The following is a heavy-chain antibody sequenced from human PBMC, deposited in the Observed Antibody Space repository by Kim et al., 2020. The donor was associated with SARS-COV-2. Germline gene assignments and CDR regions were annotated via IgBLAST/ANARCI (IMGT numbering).Heavy chain of an antibody. CDR2: ISQSGRDT. D-gene: IGHD1-1*01. Sequence: GGSLRLSCAASGLTFSDFFMSWVRQAPGKGLEWLSYISQSGRDTNYADSVKGRFTISRDNSRNSLYLQMNSLRDEHTAMYYCARGHLEFVYWGQGTLVT. CDR3: ARGHLEFVY. V-gene: IGHV3-11*03. J-gene: IGHJ4*02. CDR1: GLTFSDFF.